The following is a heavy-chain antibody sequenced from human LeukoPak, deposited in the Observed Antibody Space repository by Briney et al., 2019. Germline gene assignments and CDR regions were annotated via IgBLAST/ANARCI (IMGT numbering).Heavy chain of an antibody. V-gene: IGHV3-21*01. J-gene: IGHJ6*03. CDR3: ARLHYDILTGYPVGADYYYMDV. CDR2: ISSSSSYI. D-gene: IGHD3-9*01. CDR1: GFTFSSYS. Sequence: GGSLRLSCAASGFTFSSYSMNWVRQAPGKGLEWVSSISSSSSYIYYADSVKGRFTISRDNAKNSLYLQMNSLRAEDTAVYYCARLHYDILTGYPVGADYYYMDVWGKGTTVTVSS.